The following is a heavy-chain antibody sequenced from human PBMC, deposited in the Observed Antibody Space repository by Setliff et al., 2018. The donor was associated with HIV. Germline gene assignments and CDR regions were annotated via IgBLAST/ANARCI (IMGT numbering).Heavy chain of an antibody. CDR3: ARQLSNSFDY. D-gene: IGHD1-1*01. V-gene: IGHV1-2*02. Sequence: ASVKVSCKSSGYTFTDYFMHWVRQAPGQGLEWMGWISPDNANTRTSQRFRGSVTMTRDRSINTAYMEFSGLTSDDTAVYYCARQLSNSFDYWGQGTLVTVS. CDR2: ISPDNANT. CDR1: GYTFTDYF. J-gene: IGHJ4*02.